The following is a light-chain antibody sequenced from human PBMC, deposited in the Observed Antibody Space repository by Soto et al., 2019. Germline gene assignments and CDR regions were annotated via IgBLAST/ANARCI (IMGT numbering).Light chain of an antibody. V-gene: IGKV1-5*01. CDR2: DAS. CDR3: QHYNSYPYT. Sequence: DIQMTQSPSTLSASAGDRVTITCRASQSISTWLAWFQQKPGKAPDLLIYDASSLESGVPSRFSGSGSGTEFTLTISSLQPDDFATYYCQHYNSYPYTFGQGTKVDIK. J-gene: IGKJ2*01. CDR1: QSISTW.